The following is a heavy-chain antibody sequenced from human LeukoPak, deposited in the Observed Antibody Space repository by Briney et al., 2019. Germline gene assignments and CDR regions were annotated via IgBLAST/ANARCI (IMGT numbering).Heavy chain of an antibody. J-gene: IGHJ3*02. CDR2: IQYDTIK. D-gene: IGHD2-21*01. V-gene: IGHV3-30*02. CDR1: GFTFSSYG. Sequence: GGSLRLSCAASGFTFSSYGMHWVRQAPGKGLEWVAFIQYDTIKYYADSVKGRFTISRDNSKNTLYLQMNSLRAEDTAVYYCARAMSSVSIVVVIDSDAFDIWGQGTVVTVSS. CDR3: ARAMSSVSIVVVIDSDAFDI.